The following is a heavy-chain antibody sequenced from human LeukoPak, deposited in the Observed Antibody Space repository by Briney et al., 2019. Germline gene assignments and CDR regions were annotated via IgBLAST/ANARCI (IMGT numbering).Heavy chain of an antibody. CDR3: ARDLFGYFDL. V-gene: IGHV4-59*11. J-gene: IGHJ2*01. CDR1: GGSISSHY. Sequence: SETLSLTCTVSGGSISSHYWSWIRQPPGKGLEWIGYIYYSGSTNYNPSLKSRVAISVDTSKNQFSLKLSSVTAADTAVYYCARDLFGYFDLWGRGTLVTVYS. CDR2: IYYSGST. D-gene: IGHD2-21*01.